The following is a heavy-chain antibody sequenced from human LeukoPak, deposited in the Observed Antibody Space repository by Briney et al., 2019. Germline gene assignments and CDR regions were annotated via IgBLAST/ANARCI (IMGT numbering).Heavy chain of an antibody. J-gene: IGHJ4*02. V-gene: IGHV3-48*04. CDR1: GFTFSSYS. CDR2: ISSSSGNI. Sequence: GGSLRLSCVATGFTFSSYSMNWVRQAPGKGLEWVSYISSSSGNIYYADSVKGRFTISRDNAKNSLYLQLSSPRAEDTAVYYCVRTTYGDYWGQGTLVTVSS. D-gene: IGHD1-1*01. CDR3: VRTTYGDY.